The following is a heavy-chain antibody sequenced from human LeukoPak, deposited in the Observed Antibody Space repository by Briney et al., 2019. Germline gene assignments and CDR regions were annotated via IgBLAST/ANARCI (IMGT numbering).Heavy chain of an antibody. D-gene: IGHD6-13*01. CDR1: GFTFSNHG. Sequence: GGSLRLSCTASGFTFSNHGLHWVRQAPGKGLEWVAVISYDGSNKYYADSVKGRFTISRDNSKNTLYLQMNSLRAEDTAVYYCAKGGSWGDYWGQGTLVTVSS. J-gene: IGHJ4*02. V-gene: IGHV3-30*18. CDR3: AKGGSWGDY. CDR2: ISYDGSNK.